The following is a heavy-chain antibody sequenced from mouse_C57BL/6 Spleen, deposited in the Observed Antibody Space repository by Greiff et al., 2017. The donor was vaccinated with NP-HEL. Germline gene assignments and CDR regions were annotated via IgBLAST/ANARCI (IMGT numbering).Heavy chain of an antibody. Sequence: EVKLQESGPGLVKPSQSLSLTCSVTGYSITSGYYWNWIRQFPGNKLEWMGYISYDGSNNYNPSLKNRISITRDTSKNQFFLKLNSVTTEDTATYYCARDGTTVADYWGQGTTLTVSS. V-gene: IGHV3-6*01. CDR1: GYSITSGYY. CDR3: ARDGTTVADY. J-gene: IGHJ2*01. D-gene: IGHD1-1*01. CDR2: ISYDGSN.